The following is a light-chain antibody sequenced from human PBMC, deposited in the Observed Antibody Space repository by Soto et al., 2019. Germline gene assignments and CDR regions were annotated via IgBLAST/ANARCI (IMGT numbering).Light chain of an antibody. CDR3: HHYNTYST. Sequence: EIVLTQSPGTLSLSPGERATLSCRASQSVSSSYLAWYQQKPGQAPRLLIYGASSRATGIPDRFSGSGSGTEFTLTISSLQSEDFATYYCHHYNTYSTFGQGTKVDIK. CDR1: QSVSSSY. J-gene: IGKJ1*01. CDR2: GAS. V-gene: IGKV3-20*01.